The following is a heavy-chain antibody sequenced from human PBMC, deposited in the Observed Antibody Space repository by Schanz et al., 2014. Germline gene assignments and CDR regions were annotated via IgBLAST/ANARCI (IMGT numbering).Heavy chain of an antibody. D-gene: IGHD4-17*01. CDR3: VRDTDYHFDY. V-gene: IGHV3-21*01. Sequence: VQLVESGGGVVQPGRSLRLSCAASGFTFSGYGMHWVRQAPGKGLEWVSYISSSSSYIYYADSMKGRFTISRDNAKNSLYLQMNSLRAEDTAVYYCVRDTDYHFDYWGQGTLVTVSS. J-gene: IGHJ4*02. CDR1: GFTFSGYG. CDR2: ISSSSSYI.